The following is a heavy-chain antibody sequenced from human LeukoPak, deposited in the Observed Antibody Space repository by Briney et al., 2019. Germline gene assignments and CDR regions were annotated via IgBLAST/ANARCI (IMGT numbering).Heavy chain of an antibody. J-gene: IGHJ5*02. CDR1: GGSISSYY. CDR2: IYYSGST. CDR3: ARMRYCSSTSCYRSRGGGVPNWFDP. Sequence: PSETLSLTCTVSGGSISSYYWSWIRQPPGKGLEWIGYIYYSGSTNYSPSLKSRVTISVDTSKNQFSLKLSSVTAADTAVYYCARMRYCSSTSCYRSRGGGVPNWFDPWGQGTLVTVSS. V-gene: IGHV4-59*08. D-gene: IGHD2-2*01.